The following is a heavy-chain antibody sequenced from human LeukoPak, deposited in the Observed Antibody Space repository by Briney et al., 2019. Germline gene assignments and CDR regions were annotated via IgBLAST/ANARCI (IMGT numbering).Heavy chain of an antibody. V-gene: IGHV1-69*13. CDR2: IIPIFGTA. J-gene: IGHJ4*02. CDR3: ARAKGLTVAIHY. CDR1: GGTFSSYA. Sequence: ASVKVSCKASGGTFSSYAISWMRQAPGQGLEWMGGIIPIFGTANYAQKFQGRVTITADESTSTAYMELSSLGSEDTAVYYCARAKGLTVAIHYWGQGTLVTVSS. D-gene: IGHD4-11*01.